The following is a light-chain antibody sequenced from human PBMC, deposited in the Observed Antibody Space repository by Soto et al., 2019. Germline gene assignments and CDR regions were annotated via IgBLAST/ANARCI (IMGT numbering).Light chain of an antibody. CDR1: SSDVGGYNY. CDR2: EVS. J-gene: IGLJ2*01. V-gene: IGLV2-8*01. Sequence: QSVLTQPPSASGSPGQSVTISCTGTSSDVGGYNYVSWYQQHPGKAPKLMIYEVSKRPSGVPDRFSGSKSGNTASLTVSGLQAEDEADYYCSSYAGSNKLLFGGGTNLTVL. CDR3: SSYAGSNKLL.